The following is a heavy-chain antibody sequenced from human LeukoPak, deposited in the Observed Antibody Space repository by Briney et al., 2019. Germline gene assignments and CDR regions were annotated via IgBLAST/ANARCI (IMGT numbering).Heavy chain of an antibody. CDR1: GGSFSGYH. D-gene: IGHD6-6*01. CDR3: ARGRGAARFVTIEFDY. J-gene: IGHJ4*02. CDR2: MNHRGST. Sequence: SETLYLTCAVYGGSFSGYHWSWIRQPPGKGLEWIGEMNHRGSTNYNPSLKSRVTMSVVTSKNQFSLKLSSVTAADTAVYYCARGRGAARFVTIEFDYWGQGALVTVSS. V-gene: IGHV4-34*01.